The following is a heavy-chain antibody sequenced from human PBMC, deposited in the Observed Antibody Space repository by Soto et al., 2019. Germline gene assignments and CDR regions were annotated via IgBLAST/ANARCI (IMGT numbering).Heavy chain of an antibody. D-gene: IGHD1-26*01. J-gene: IGHJ4*02. CDR1: GFTFSDHY. V-gene: IGHV3-72*01. Sequence: EVQLVESGGGLVQPGGSLRLSCAASGFTFSDHYMEWVRQAPGKGLEWVGRIRNKANSYNTEYAASVKGRFTISRDDSRISLYLQMNSVISEGTAVFYCASDSGSYSRGLDYWGQGTPVIVSS. CDR2: IRNKANSYNT. CDR3: ASDSGSYSRGLDY.